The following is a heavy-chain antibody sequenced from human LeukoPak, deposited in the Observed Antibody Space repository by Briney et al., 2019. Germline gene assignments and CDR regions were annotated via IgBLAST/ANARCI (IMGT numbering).Heavy chain of an antibody. Sequence: PSETLSLTCTVSGASINSYYWSWIRQPPGKGLEWIGYIYSSGSTNYNPSLKSRVTISVDTSKNQFSLKLTSMTAADTAVYYCALGGSYFDYWGQGTLVTVSS. CDR3: ALGGSYFDY. CDR2: IYSSGST. J-gene: IGHJ4*02. D-gene: IGHD3-10*01. CDR1: GASINSYY. V-gene: IGHV4-59*03.